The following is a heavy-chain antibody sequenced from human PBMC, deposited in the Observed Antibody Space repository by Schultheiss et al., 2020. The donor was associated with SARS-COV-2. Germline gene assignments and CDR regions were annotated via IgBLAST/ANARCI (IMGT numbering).Heavy chain of an antibody. D-gene: IGHD3-22*01. CDR1: GGSFSGYY. CDR2: IYYSGST. CDR3: ARSNYYDSSGLGY. V-gene: IGHV4-34*01. J-gene: IGHJ4*02. Sequence: SETLSLTCAVYGGSFSGYYWSWIRQPPGKGLEWIGSIYYSGSTYYNPSLKSRVTISVDTSKNQFSLKLSSVTAADTAVYYCARSNYYDSSGLGYWGQGTLVTVSS.